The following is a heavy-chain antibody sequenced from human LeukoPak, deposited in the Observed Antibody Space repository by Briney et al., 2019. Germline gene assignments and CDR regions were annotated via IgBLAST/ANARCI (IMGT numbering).Heavy chain of an antibody. CDR2: INPNSGGT. CDR3: ARGGLVYDFLTGYYAPGLEYFHH. V-gene: IGHV1-2*02. Sequence: GASVKVSCKASGYTFTGYYMHWVRQAPGQGLEWMGWINPNSGGTNYAQKFQGRVTMTRDTSISTAYLELSSLRSDDTAVYYCARGGLVYDFLTGYYAPGLEYFHHWGQGSLVTVSS. J-gene: IGHJ1*01. CDR1: GYTFTGYY. D-gene: IGHD3/OR15-3a*01.